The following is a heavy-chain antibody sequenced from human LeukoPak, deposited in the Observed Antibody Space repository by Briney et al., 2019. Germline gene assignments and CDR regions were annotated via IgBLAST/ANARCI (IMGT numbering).Heavy chain of an antibody. Sequence: SETLSLTCTVSGGSISNYYWSWIRQPAGKGLEWIGRIYSSGTTIYNPSLKSRVTMSVDTSKNQFSLRLSSVTAADTAVYFCASGSSGYDPWGQGTLVTVSS. D-gene: IGHD5-12*01. CDR2: IYSSGTT. J-gene: IGHJ5*02. CDR1: GGSISNYY. V-gene: IGHV4-4*07. CDR3: ASGSSGYDP.